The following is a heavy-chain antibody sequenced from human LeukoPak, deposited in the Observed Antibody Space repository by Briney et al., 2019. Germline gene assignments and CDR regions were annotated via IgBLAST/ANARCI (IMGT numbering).Heavy chain of an antibody. CDR3: AREYCSSTSCYLGDP. CDR2: ISAYNGNT. V-gene: IGHV1-18*04. D-gene: IGHD2-2*01. CDR1: GYTFTSYG. J-gene: IGHJ5*02. Sequence: ASVKVSCKASGYTFTSYGISWVRQAPGQGLEWMGWISAYNGNTNYPQKFQGRVTMTTDTSTSTAYMELRSLRSDDTAVYYCAREYCSSTSCYLGDPWGRGTLVTVSS.